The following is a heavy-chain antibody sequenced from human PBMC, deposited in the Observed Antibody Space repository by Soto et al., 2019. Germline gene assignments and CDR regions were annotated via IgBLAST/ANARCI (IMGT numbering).Heavy chain of an antibody. CDR2: ISGSGGST. CDR1: GFTFSSYA. J-gene: IGHJ6*02. CDR3: ETVGQQLRYSGMDV. D-gene: IGHD6-13*01. Sequence: PGGSLRLSCAASGFTFSSYAMSWVRQAPGKGLEWVSAISGSGGSTYYADSVKGRFTISRDNSKNTLYLQMNSLRAEDTAVYYCETVGQQLRYSGMDVWGQGTTVTVSS. V-gene: IGHV3-23*01.